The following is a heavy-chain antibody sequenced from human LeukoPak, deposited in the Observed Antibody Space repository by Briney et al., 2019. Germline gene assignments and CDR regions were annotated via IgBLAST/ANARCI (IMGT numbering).Heavy chain of an antibody. CDR1: GFTFSSYG. V-gene: IGHV3-20*04. D-gene: IGHD3-10*01. CDR2: INWNGGST. CDR3: ARERTTMVRGVTYYFDY. J-gene: IGHJ4*02. Sequence: GRSLRLSCAASGFTFSSYGMSWVRQAPGKGLEWVSGINWNGGSTGYADSVKGRFTISRDNAKNSLYLQMNSLRAEDTALYYCARERTTMVRGVTYYFDYWGQGTLVTVSS.